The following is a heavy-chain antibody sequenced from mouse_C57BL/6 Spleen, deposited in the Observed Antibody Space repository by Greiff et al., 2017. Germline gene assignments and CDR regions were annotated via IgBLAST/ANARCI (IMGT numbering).Heavy chain of an antibody. D-gene: IGHD1-1*01. CDR2: IYPGDGDT. Sequence: VQLQQSGPELVKPGASVKISCKASGYAFSSSWMNWVKQRPGKGLEWIGRIYPGDGDTNYNGKFKGKATLTADKSSSTAYMQLSSLASEDSAVYCCATTVVAELDDWGQGTTLTVSS. CDR3: ATTVVAELDD. J-gene: IGHJ2*01. V-gene: IGHV1-82*01. CDR1: GYAFSSSW.